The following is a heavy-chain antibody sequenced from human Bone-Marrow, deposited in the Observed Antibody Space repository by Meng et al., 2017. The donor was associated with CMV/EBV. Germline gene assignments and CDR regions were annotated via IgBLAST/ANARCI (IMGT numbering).Heavy chain of an antibody. CDR2: IYYSGST. J-gene: IGHJ4*02. CDR3: AKGPDYYGSGSFFDY. V-gene: IGHV4-31*02. Sequence: GSISSGGYYWSWIRKHTGKGLEWIGYIYYSGSTYYNPSLKSRVTISVDTSKNQFSLKLSSVTAADTAVYYCAKGPDYYGSGSFFDYWGQGTLVTVSS. D-gene: IGHD3-10*01. CDR1: GSISSGGYY.